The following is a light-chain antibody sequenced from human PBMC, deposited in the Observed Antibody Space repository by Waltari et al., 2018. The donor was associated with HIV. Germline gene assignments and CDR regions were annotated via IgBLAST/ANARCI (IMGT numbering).Light chain of an antibody. V-gene: IGKV1-39*01. Sequence: DIQMTQSPTSLAASVGARVTITCRSSQTIGYYLNWYQQIPGRPPKLLIHSASTLQSGVPSRFTGSGSGTDFTLTISGLQREDFATYVCQQSYGTPPWTFGQGTRVEV. J-gene: IGKJ1*01. CDR2: SAS. CDR1: QTIGYY. CDR3: QQSYGTPPWT.